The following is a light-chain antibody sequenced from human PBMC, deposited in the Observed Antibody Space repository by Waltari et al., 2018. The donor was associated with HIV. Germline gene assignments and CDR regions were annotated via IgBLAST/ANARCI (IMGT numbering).Light chain of an antibody. CDR2: DKN. CDR1: SLKNYF. V-gene: IGLV3-19*01. CDR3: TSRYRNGKIVL. J-gene: IGLJ2*01. Sequence: SSELTQDPAVSVALGQTVTMTCQGDSLKNYFASWLQRKPGQAPILVMYDKNNQPSGSPDVFSGSTSGNTAYLTITGSHAEDEADYYCTSRYRNGKIVLIGGGTKLTVL.